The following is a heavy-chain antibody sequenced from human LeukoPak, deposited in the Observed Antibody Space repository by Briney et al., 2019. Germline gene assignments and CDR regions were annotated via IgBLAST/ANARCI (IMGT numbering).Heavy chain of an antibody. D-gene: IGHD2/OR15-2a*01. J-gene: IGHJ4*02. CDR2: INSDGCWT. CDR1: GNYC. Sequence: GGSLRLSCAASGNYCMHWVRQAPGQGLAWVSHINSDGCWTSYADSVKGRFTISKDNAKNTVYLQMNSLRAEDTAVYYCVSFYETYWGRGTLVTVSS. CDR3: VSFYETY. V-gene: IGHV3-74*01.